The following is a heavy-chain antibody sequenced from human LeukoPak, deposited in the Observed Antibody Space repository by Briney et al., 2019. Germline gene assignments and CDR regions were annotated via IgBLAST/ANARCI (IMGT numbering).Heavy chain of an antibody. J-gene: IGHJ4*02. CDR3: ARDQGDVYGFWSGYPDY. V-gene: IGHV3-48*01. Sequence: PGGSLRLSCAASGFTFSSYSMNWVRQAPGKGLEWVSYISSSSSTIYYADSVKGRFTISRDNAKNSLYLQMNSLRAEDTAVYYCARDQGDVYGFWSGYPDYWGQGTLVTVSS. CDR2: ISSSSSTI. CDR1: GFTFSSYS. D-gene: IGHD3-3*01.